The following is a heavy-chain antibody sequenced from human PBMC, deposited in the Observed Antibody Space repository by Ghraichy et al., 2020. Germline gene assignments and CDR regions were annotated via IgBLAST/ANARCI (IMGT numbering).Heavy chain of an antibody. CDR3: ANTVETPSSIDR. V-gene: IGHV4-4*07. CDR1: GGSISSYY. D-gene: IGHD4-23*01. CDR2: IYDGGTT. J-gene: IGHJ5*02. Sequence: SETLSLTCSVPGGSISSYYWSWIRQSAGKGLEWIGRIYDGGTTHANPSLKSRVTMSRDTSNSQVSLRLTSVTAADTAVYYCANTVETPSSIDRWGQGTLVIVSS.